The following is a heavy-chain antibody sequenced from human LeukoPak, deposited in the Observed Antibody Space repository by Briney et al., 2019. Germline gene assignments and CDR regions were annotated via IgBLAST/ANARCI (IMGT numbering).Heavy chain of an antibody. CDR3: ARGRKYYDFWSGYPDYYYYYGMDV. CDR2: IYYSGST. CDR1: GGSISSYY. J-gene: IGHJ6*02. Sequence: SETLSLTCTVSGGSISSYYWSWIRQPPGKGLEWIGYIYYSGSTNYNPSLKSRVTISVDTSKNQFSLKLSSVTAADTAVYYCARGRKYYDFWSGYPDYYYYYGMDVWGQGTTVTVSS. D-gene: IGHD3-3*01. V-gene: IGHV4-59*12.